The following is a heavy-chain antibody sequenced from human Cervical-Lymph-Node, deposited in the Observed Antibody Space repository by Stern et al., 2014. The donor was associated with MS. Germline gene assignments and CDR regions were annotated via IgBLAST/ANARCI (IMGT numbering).Heavy chain of an antibody. D-gene: IGHD3-9*01. V-gene: IGHV7-4-1*02. CDR1: GYIFSMYG. CDR3: ARDGFDQGL. J-gene: IGHJ4*02. Sequence: QVQLVQSGSELKKPGASVKVSCKASGYIFSMYGINWVRQAPGQGLEWMALIKPDTGIPTYAQDFTGRFVVSSDTSVSTSYLQINNLKPEDTAVYYCARDGFDQGLWGQGTLVTVSS. CDR2: IKPDTGIP.